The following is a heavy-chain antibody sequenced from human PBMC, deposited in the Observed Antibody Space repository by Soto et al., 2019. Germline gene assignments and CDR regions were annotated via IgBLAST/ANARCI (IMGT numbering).Heavy chain of an antibody. Sequence: LXLSCAASAFTFSSYIMNWVRQAPVKGLEWVSSISSSSSYIYYADSVKGRFTISRDNAKNSLYLQMNSLRAEDTAVYYCAAREVYCSSTSCYNWFDPWGQGTLVTVSS. CDR3: AAREVYCSSTSCYNWFDP. D-gene: IGHD2-2*01. CDR1: AFTFSSYI. J-gene: IGHJ5*02. CDR2: ISSSSSYI. V-gene: IGHV3-21*01.